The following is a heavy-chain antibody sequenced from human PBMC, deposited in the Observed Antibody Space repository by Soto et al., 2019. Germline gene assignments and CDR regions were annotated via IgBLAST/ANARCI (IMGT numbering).Heavy chain of an antibody. D-gene: IGHD1-26*01. CDR3: ARGRGGTYDAFDI. J-gene: IGHJ3*02. CDR1: GGSISPYF. Sequence: QVQLQESGPGLVKPSETLSLTCTVSGGSISPYFWSWIRQPPGEGLEWIGYIFYSGTTNYSPSLRSRVSMSIGTSKNQFSLNLTSVTAADMAIYYCARGRGGTYDAFDIWGQGTMVTVSS. V-gene: IGHV4-59*01. CDR2: IFYSGTT.